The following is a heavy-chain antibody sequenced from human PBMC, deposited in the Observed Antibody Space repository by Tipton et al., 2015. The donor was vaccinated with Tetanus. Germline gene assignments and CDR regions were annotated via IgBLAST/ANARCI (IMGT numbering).Heavy chain of an antibody. D-gene: IGHD2-8*01. Sequence: QLVQSGAEVKKPGESLKISCKVSGYNFTKYWIGWVRQKPGKGLEWMGIIYPGDSDTRYSPSFQGQVTISVDKSINTAYLQWSSLKASDTSMFYCARAHCTDGVCNFDFWGQGALVTVAS. V-gene: IGHV5-51*01. CDR3: ARAHCTDGVCNFDF. CDR1: GYNFTKYW. CDR2: IYPGDSDT. J-gene: IGHJ4*02.